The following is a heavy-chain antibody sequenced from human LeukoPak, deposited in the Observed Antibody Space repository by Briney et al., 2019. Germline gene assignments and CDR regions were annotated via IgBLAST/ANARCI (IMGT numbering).Heavy chain of an antibody. Sequence: ASVKVSCKASGYTFTGYYMHWVRQAPGQGLEWMGWISAYNSNTNYAQKLQGRVTMTTDTSTSTAYMELRSLRSDDTAVYYCARDWGYDDVLTGYYSVIDHWGQGTLVTVSS. D-gene: IGHD3-9*01. CDR3: ARDWGYDDVLTGYYSVIDH. CDR2: ISAYNSNT. J-gene: IGHJ4*02. V-gene: IGHV1-18*04. CDR1: GYTFTGYY.